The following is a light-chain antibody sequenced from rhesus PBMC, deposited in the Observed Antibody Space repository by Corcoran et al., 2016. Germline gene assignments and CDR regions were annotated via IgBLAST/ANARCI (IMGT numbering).Light chain of an antibody. CDR1: QGISSY. J-gene: IGKJ4*01. Sequence: DIQMTQSPSSLSASVGDRVTITCRASQGISSYLAWYQQKPVKAPKLLVYAASNLQSGVPSRLSGSGSGTDFTLTISSLQPEDFATYYCQQHNSYPLTFGGGTKVGLK. CDR2: AAS. V-gene: IGKV1-25*01. CDR3: QQHNSYPLT.